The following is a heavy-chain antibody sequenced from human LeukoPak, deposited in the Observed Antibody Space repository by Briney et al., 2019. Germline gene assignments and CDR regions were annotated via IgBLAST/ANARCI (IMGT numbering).Heavy chain of an antibody. Sequence: ASAKVSCKASGYTFTSYAMNWVRRAPGQGLEWMGWINTNTGNPTYAQGFTGRFVFSLDTSVSTAYLQISSLKAEDTAVYYCARELLITRTWFDPWGQGTLVTVSS. CDR1: GYTFTSYA. J-gene: IGHJ5*02. CDR3: ARELLITRTWFDP. D-gene: IGHD3-22*01. V-gene: IGHV7-4-1*02. CDR2: INTNTGNP.